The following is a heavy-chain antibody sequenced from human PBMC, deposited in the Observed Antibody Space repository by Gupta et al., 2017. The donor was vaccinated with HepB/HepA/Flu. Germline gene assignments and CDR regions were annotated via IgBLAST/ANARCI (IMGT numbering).Heavy chain of an antibody. CDR2: ISAYNGRT. J-gene: IGHJ6*03. D-gene: IGHD3-16*01. Sequence: QVQLVQSGAEVKNPGASVKLSCKAYGYTFRNYGFTWVRQAPGQGLVWIGWISAYNGRTDYAQKLQGRVSMTTDPSTTTAYMELRSLRSDDTAVYYCGRWGPLYYYMDVWGKGTTVTVSS. CDR3: GRWGPLYYYMDV. V-gene: IGHV1-18*01. CDR1: GYTFRNYG.